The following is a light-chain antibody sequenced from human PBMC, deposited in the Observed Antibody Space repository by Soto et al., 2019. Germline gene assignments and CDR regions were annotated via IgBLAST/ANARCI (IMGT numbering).Light chain of an antibody. Sequence: EIVLTQSPATLSLSPGERATLSCRASQSVSSYLAWYQQKPGQAPRLLIYDASNRATGIPARFSGSGSGTDFTLSISSLETEDFAVYYCQKRSNWPPISTFGPGTKVDI. J-gene: IGKJ3*01. CDR2: DAS. CDR1: QSVSSY. CDR3: QKRSNWPPIST. V-gene: IGKV3-11*01.